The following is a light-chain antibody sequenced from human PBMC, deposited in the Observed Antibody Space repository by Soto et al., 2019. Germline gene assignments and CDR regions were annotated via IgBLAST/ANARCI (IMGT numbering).Light chain of an antibody. Sequence: EIVMTQSPATLSVSPGERAPLSCRASQSVSSNLAWYQQNPGQAPRLLIYGASTRATGIPARFSGSGSGTEFTLTISSLQSEDFAVYYCQQYNNWLITFGQGTRLEIK. J-gene: IGKJ5*01. CDR1: QSVSSN. CDR2: GAS. CDR3: QQYNNWLIT. V-gene: IGKV3-15*01.